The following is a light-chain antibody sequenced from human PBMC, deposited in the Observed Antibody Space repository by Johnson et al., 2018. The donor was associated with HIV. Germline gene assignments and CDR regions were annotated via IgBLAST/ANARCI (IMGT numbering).Light chain of an antibody. V-gene: IGLV1-51*02. CDR3: GTLDSSLSAFV. Sequence: QFVLTQPPSVSAAPGQRVTISCSGRGSNIGSHYVSWYQQLPGTAPKLLIFENDKRPSGIPDRFSGSKSGTSATLGLTGLQAGDEADYYCGTLDSSLSAFVFGNGHKGTVL. J-gene: IGLJ1*01. CDR2: END. CDR1: GSNIGSHY.